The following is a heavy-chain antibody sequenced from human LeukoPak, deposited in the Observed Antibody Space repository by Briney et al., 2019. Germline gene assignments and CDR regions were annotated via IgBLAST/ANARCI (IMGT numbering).Heavy chain of an antibody. CDR3: PRDGVLVSSSPSYWYFAL. D-gene: IGHD2-21*02. J-gene: IGHJ2*01. Sequence: PGGSLRLSCAASGFTFSTYTINWVRQAPGKGLEWVSSISSTSRYIYSADSVKGRFTISRENAKTSLYLQMNSLRAEDTAVYYCPRDGVLVSSSPSYWYFALWGGGTLVTLSS. V-gene: IGHV3-21*06. CDR2: ISSTSRYI. CDR1: GFTFSTYT.